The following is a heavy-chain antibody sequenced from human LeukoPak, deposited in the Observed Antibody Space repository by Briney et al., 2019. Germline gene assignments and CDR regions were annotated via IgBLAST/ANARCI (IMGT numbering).Heavy chain of an antibody. CDR3: ARDQSGENWFDP. J-gene: IGHJ5*02. CDR2: MNPNSGGT. CDR1: GYTFTSYD. V-gene: IGHV1-2*02. D-gene: IGHD3-10*01. Sequence: AASVKVSCKASGYTFTSYDINWVRQATGQGLEWMGWMNPNSGGTNYAQKFQGRVTMTRDTSISTAYMELSRLRSDDTAVYYCARDQSGENWFDPWGQGTLVTVSS.